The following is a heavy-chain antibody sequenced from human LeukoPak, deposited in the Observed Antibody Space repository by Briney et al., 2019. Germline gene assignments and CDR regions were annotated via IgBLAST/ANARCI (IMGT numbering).Heavy chain of an antibody. CDR1: GFTFSSYE. CDR3: ARVSAPHFNP. V-gene: IGHV3-48*03. CDR2: IGSSGGNI. D-gene: IGHD6-19*01. Sequence: GGSLRLSCEASGFTFSSYEMNWVRQAPGKGLEWVSYIGSSGGNIFYADSVKGRFTISRDNAKNSLYLHMNSLRAEDTAVYYCARVSAPHFNPWGQGTLVTVFS. J-gene: IGHJ5*02.